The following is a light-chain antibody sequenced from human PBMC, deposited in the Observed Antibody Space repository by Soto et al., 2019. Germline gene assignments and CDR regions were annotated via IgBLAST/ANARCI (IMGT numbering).Light chain of an antibody. CDR1: QDISRY. J-gene: IGKJ5*01. CDR3: QQSETYPLT. CDR2: DAS. Sequence: DIQMTQSPSSLSASVGDRVTITCQASQDISRYLNWYQHKPGKAPKLLIYDASNLETRVPSRFSGSGSGTEFTLTISSLQPGDFATYYCQQSETYPLTFGQGTRLEIK. V-gene: IGKV1-33*01.